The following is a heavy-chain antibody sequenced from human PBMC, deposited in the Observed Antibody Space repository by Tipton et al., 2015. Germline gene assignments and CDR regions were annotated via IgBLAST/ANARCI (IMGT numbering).Heavy chain of an antibody. J-gene: IGHJ5*02. V-gene: IGHV4-4*02. Sequence: TLSLTCAVSGGSVSNSDWWSWVRQPPGKGLEWIGEVYHSGSTNYNPSLMSRVTISIDKSKNQFSLRLSSVTAADTAMYYCARGGNNWFDPWGQGTLVTVSS. D-gene: IGHD2-15*01. CDR1: GGSVSNSDW. CDR3: ARGGNNWFDP. CDR2: VYHSGST.